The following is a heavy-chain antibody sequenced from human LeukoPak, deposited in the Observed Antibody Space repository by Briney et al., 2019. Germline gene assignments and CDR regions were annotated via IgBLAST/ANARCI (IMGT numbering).Heavy chain of an antibody. CDR3: VREAAVGYYFDS. CDR2: IYTSGST. CDR1: GGSISSGSYY. V-gene: IGHV4-61*02. J-gene: IGHJ4*02. D-gene: IGHD1-26*01. Sequence: SQTLSLTCAVSGGSISSGSYYWSWLRQPAGKGLEWIGRIYTSGSTNYNPSLKSRVTISVDTSKNQFFLNLTSATAADTAVYYCVREAAVGYYFDSWGQGTLVTVSS.